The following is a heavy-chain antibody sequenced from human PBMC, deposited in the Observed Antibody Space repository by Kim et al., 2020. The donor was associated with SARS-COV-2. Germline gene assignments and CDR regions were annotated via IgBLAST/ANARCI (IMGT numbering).Heavy chain of an antibody. CDR2: ISYDGSNK. V-gene: IGHV3-30*04. CDR3: ARSITMVRGVIGY. D-gene: IGHD3-10*01. J-gene: IGHJ4*02. CDR1: GFTFSSYA. Sequence: GGSLRLSCAASGFTFSSYAMNWVRQAPGKGLEWVAVISYDGSNKYYADSVKGRFTISRDNSKNTLYLQMNSLRAEDTAVYYCARSITMVRGVIGYWGQGTLVTVSS.